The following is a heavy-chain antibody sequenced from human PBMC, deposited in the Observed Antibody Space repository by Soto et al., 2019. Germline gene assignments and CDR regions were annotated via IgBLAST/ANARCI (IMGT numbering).Heavy chain of an antibody. D-gene: IGHD2-15*01. CDR3: ARDIGNTVVKFDY. Sequence: EVQLVESGGGLVQPGGSLRLSCAASGFSFSNYHMIWVRQAPGKGLEWVSYISTGSRTIYYADSVKGRFTISRDNAKNSLYLQMNSLRDEDTAVYYCARDIGNTVVKFDYWGQGTLVTVSS. V-gene: IGHV3-48*02. J-gene: IGHJ4*02. CDR2: ISTGSRTI. CDR1: GFSFSNYH.